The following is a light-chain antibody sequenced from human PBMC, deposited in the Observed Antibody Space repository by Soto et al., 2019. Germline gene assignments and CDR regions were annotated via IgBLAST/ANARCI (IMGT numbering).Light chain of an antibody. CDR2: AAS. CDR1: QGIIDY. CDR3: QKYDTATQT. V-gene: IGKV1-27*01. Sequence: DIQMTQSPSSLSASVGDTVTITCRASQGIIDYLAWYQQRPGKVPKLLIYAASTLQTGVPSRFSGSGAATAFTLTINSLQPEDVGTYYCQKYDTATQTFGQGTRVEIK. J-gene: IGKJ1*01.